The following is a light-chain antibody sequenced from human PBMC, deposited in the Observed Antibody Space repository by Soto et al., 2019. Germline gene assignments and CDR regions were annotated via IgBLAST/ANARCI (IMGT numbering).Light chain of an antibody. J-gene: IGKJ3*01. Sequence: DIVMTQSPDSLAVSLGERATINCESSQSVLYSSNNKNYLAWYQQKPGQPPKLLIYWASTRESGVPDRFSGSGSGTDFTLTISSLQAEDVVVYYCQQYYSTPPITFGPGTKVDIK. CDR1: QSVLYSSNNKNY. V-gene: IGKV4-1*01. CDR3: QQYYSTPPIT. CDR2: WAS.